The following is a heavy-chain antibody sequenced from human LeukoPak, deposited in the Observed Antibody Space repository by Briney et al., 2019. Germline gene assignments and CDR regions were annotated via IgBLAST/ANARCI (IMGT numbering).Heavy chain of an antibody. CDR3: AKDGWGREDNWFDP. D-gene: IGHD6-19*01. J-gene: IGHJ5*02. CDR2: ISSSGSTI. V-gene: IGHV3-48*03. Sequence: GGSLRLSCAASGFTFSSYEMNWVRQAPGKGLEWVSYISSSGSTIYYADSVKGRFTISRDNAKNSLYLQMNSLRAEDTAVYYCAKDGWGREDNWFDPWGQGTLVTVSS. CDR1: GFTFSSYE.